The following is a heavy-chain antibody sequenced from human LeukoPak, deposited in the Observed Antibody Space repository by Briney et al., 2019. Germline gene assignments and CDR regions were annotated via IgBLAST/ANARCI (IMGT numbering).Heavy chain of an antibody. D-gene: IGHD5-12*01. J-gene: IGHJ4*02. CDR2: ISSSGSGI. V-gene: IGHV3-48*03. Sequence: GGSLGLSCAASGFTFSSYRMNWVRQAPGKGLEWVSYISSSGSGIYYADSVKGRFTISRDNAKNSLYLQMNRLRAEDTAVYYCVRGGRYSAYESFDCWGQGTLVTVSS. CDR1: GFTFSSYR. CDR3: VRGGRYSAYESFDC.